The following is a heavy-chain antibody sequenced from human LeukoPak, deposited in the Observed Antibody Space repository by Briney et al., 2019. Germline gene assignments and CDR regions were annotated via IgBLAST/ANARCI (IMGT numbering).Heavy chain of an antibody. D-gene: IGHD2-2*01. J-gene: IGHJ6*02. CDR2: INHSGST. CDR1: GGSVSGYY. Sequence: SETLSLACGVYGGSVSGYYWNWIRQPPGKGLEWIGEINHSGSTSYNPSLKSRVTMSVDTSKNQFSLKLSSVTAADTAVYYCAREGSTSGDYYGMDVWGQGTTVTVSS. V-gene: IGHV4-34*01. CDR3: AREGSTSGDYYGMDV.